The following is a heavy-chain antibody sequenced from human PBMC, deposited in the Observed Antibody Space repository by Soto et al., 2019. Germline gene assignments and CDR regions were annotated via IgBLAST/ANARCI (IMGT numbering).Heavy chain of an antibody. CDR3: ARELDFYDSGTYYKSADWFGP. J-gene: IGHJ5*02. CDR1: GGSISGYY. D-gene: IGHD3-10*01. CDR2: TDHSGST. V-gene: IGHV4-34*01. Sequence: SETLSLTCGVLGGSISGYYWSRIRQSPGKGLEWIGETDHSGSTNYNPSLRSRVTMSVDTSKNQFSLKLSSVTAADTAVYYCARELDFYDSGTYYKSADWFGPWGQGTQVTVSS.